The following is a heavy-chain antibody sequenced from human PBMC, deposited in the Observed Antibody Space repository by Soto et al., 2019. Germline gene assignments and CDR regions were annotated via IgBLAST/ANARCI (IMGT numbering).Heavy chain of an antibody. J-gene: IGHJ6*02. V-gene: IGHV1-46*01. CDR2: INPNDGTT. Sequence: GASVKVSCKASGYSFTSSYMHWLRQAPGQGPEWMGMINPNDGTTTNAQRFQGRVTMTTDTSTTSVYMELSSLRSEDTAVYYCAKGFVSGQLPSHYYYGVDVWGQGTTVTGSS. CDR1: GYSFTSSY. CDR3: AKGFVSGQLPSHYYYGVDV. D-gene: IGHD6-6*01.